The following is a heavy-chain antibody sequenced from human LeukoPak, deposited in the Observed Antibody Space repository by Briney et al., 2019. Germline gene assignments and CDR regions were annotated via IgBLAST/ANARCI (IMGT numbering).Heavy chain of an antibody. J-gene: IGHJ4*02. Sequence: ASVKVSCKASGYTFTSYYMHWVRQAPGQGLEWMGIINPSGGSTSYAQKFQGRVTMTRDMSTSTVYMELSSLRSEDTAVYYCARDREELRFLEWLFEPTFDYWGQGTLVTVSS. V-gene: IGHV1-46*01. D-gene: IGHD3-3*01. CDR3: ARDREELRFLEWLFEPTFDY. CDR1: GYTFTSYY. CDR2: INPSGGST.